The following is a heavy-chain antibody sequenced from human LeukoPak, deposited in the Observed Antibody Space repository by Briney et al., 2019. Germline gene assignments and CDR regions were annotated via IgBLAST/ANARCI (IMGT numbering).Heavy chain of an antibody. Sequence: ASVKVSCKASGYTFTGYYVHWVRQAPGQGLEWMGWINPNSGGTNYAQKFQGRVTMTRDTSISTAYRELSRLRSDDTAVYYCARDPGSGYDSYFDYWGQGTLVTVSS. V-gene: IGHV1-2*02. J-gene: IGHJ4*02. CDR2: INPNSGGT. CDR1: GYTFTGYY. D-gene: IGHD5-12*01. CDR3: ARDPGSGYDSYFDY.